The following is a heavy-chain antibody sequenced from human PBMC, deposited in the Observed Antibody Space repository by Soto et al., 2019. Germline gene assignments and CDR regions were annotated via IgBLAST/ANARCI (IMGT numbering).Heavy chain of an antibody. J-gene: IGHJ4*02. V-gene: IGHV3-66*01. D-gene: IGHD3-10*01. CDR1: GFIVSNNY. CDR2: IYSDVNT. Sequence: EVQLVESGGGLVQPGGSLRLSCAASGFIVSNNYMNWVRQAPGKGLEWVSIIYSDVNTYYADSVKGSFTVSRDSSKNTVYLQMNRLRAEDTAVYYCARYGSGSFFLWGQGTLVTVSS. CDR3: ARYGSGSFFL.